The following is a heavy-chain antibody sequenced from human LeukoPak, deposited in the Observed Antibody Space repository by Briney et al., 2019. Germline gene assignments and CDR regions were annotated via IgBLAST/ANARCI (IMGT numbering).Heavy chain of an antibody. Sequence: PGGSLRLSCSASGFTFSSYEMNWVRQAPGKGLEWVSYISSSGSTIYYADSVKGRFTISGDNAKDSLYLQMNSLRAEDTAVYYCAREWRGSYHMGAFDIWGQGTLVTVSS. D-gene: IGHD1-26*01. CDR3: AREWRGSYHMGAFDI. V-gene: IGHV3-48*03. CDR2: ISSSGSTI. CDR1: GFTFSSYE. J-gene: IGHJ3*02.